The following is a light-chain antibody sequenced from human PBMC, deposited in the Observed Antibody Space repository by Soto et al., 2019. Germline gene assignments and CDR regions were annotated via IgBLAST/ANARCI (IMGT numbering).Light chain of an antibody. CDR3: QHYNSYSEA. V-gene: IGKV1-5*03. J-gene: IGKJ1*01. CDR2: KAS. CDR1: QTISSW. Sequence: DIQMTQSPSTLSGSVGDRVTITCRASQTISSWLAWYQQKPGKAPKLLIYKASTLKSGVPSRFSGSGSGTEFTLTISGLQPDYFATYYCQHYNSYSEAFGQGTKVDI.